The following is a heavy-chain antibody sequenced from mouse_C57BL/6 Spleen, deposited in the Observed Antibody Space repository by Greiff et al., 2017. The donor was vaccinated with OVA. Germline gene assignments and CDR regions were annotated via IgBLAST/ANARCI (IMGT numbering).Heavy chain of an antibody. CDR2: IDPNSGGT. D-gene: IGHD1-1*01. Sequence: QVQLQQPGAELVKPGASVKLSCKASGYTFTSYWMHWVKQRPGRGLEWIGRIDPNSGGTKYTEKFKSKATLTVDKPSSTAYMQLSSLTSEDSAVYYCARWYYGSLYYAMDYWGQGTSVTVSS. J-gene: IGHJ4*01. CDR3: ARWYYGSLYYAMDY. V-gene: IGHV1-72*01. CDR1: GYTFTSYW.